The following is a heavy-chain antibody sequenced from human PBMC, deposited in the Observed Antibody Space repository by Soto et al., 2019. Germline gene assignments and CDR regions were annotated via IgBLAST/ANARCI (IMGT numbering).Heavy chain of an antibody. D-gene: IGHD2-21*02. CDR1: GGTFSSYA. J-gene: IGHJ4*02. CDR3: ARDLEGGDSGAGDY. V-gene: IGHV1-69*01. CDR2: IIPIFGTA. Sequence: QVQLVQSGAEVKKPGSSVKVSCEASGGTFSSYAISWVRQAPGQGLEWMGGIIPIFGTANYAQKFQGRVTITADESTSTAYMELSSLRSEDTAVYYCARDLEGGDSGAGDYWGQGTLVTVSS.